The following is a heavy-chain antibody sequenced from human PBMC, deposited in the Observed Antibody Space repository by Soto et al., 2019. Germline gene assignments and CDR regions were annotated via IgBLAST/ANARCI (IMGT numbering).Heavy chain of an antibody. CDR2: IYYSGST. CDR3: ARAWGYSYGYFDY. Sequence: KPSETLSLTCTVSGGSISSGDYYWSWIRQPPGKGLEWIGYIYYSGSTYYNPSLKSRVTISVDTSKNQFSLKLSSVTAADTAVYYCARAWGYSYGYFDYWGQGTLVTVSS. D-gene: IGHD5-18*01. J-gene: IGHJ4*02. CDR1: GGSISSGDYY. V-gene: IGHV4-30-4*01.